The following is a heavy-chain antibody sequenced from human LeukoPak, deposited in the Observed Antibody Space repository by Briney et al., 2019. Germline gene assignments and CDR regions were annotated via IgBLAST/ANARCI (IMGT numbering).Heavy chain of an antibody. J-gene: IGHJ4*02. D-gene: IGHD2-2*01. CDR1: GGSIISYY. V-gene: IGHV4-4*07. CDR3: ARGEGIVVVPAAGVSDRAYYFDY. CDR2: IYTSGST. Sequence: SETLSLTCTVSGGSIISYYWSWIRQPAGKGLEWIGRIYTSGSTNYNPSLDSRVTMSVDTSKNQFSLKLSSVTAADTAVYYCARGEGIVVVPAAGVSDRAYYFDYWGQGTLVTVSS.